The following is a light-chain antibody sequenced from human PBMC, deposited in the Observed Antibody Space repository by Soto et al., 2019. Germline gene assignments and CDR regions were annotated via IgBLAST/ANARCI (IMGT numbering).Light chain of an antibody. CDR3: QQRTNWPLT. Sequence: EIVLTQSPATLSSSPGETATLSCRASQSVGTYLAWYQQKPGQAPRLLIYDASNRATGIPARFSGGGSGTDFTLTISGLEPEDFAVYYCQQRTNWPLTFGGGTMVEIK. CDR1: QSVGTY. V-gene: IGKV3-11*01. J-gene: IGKJ4*01. CDR2: DAS.